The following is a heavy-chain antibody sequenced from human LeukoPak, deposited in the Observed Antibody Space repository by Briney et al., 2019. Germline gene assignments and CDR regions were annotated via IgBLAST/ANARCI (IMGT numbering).Heavy chain of an antibody. CDR2: INSDGSSR. Sequence: GGSLRLSCAASGFTFSSHWMHWVRQAPGKGLVWVSRINSDGSSRTYADSVKGRFTISRDNAKNSLYLQMNSLRAEDMALYCCAKDRSSWYDAFDIWGQGTMVTVSS. CDR1: GFTFSSHW. J-gene: IGHJ3*02. V-gene: IGHV3-74*01. D-gene: IGHD6-13*01. CDR3: AKDRSSWYDAFDI.